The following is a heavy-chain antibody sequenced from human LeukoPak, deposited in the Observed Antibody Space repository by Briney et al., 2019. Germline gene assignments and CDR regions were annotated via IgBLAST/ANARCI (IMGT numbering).Heavy chain of an antibody. CDR2: ISGSGGST. Sequence: GGSLRLSCAASGFTVSSNYMSWVRQAPGKGLEWVSAISGSGGSTYYADSVKGRFTISRDNSKNTLYLQMNSLRAEDTAVYYCANTLGYFFGVAPFDYWGQGTLVTVSS. V-gene: IGHV3-23*01. CDR3: ANTLGYFFGVAPFDY. D-gene: IGHD3-3*01. J-gene: IGHJ4*02. CDR1: GFTVSSNY.